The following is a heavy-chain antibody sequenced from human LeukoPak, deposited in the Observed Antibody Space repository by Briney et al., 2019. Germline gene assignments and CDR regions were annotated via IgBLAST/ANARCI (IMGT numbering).Heavy chain of an antibody. CDR2: IYSGGST. CDR3: ARVSVVPSYYFDY. CDR1: GFTVSNNY. V-gene: IGHV3-53*01. J-gene: IGHJ4*02. Sequence: GGSLRLSCAASGFTVSNNYMSWVRQAPGKGLEWVSVIYSGGSTYYADSVKGRFTISRDNSKNTLYLQMNSLRAEDTAVYYCARVSVVPSYYFDYWGQGTLVTVSS. D-gene: IGHD3-10*01.